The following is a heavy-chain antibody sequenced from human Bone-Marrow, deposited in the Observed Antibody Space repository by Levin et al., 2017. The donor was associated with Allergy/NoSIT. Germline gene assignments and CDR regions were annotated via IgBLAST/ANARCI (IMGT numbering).Heavy chain of an antibody. D-gene: IGHD6-13*01. V-gene: IGHV3-21*01. CDR3: AVYSSSWKTWGG. CDR1: EFTFSSYS. CDR2: IISSSSYI. J-gene: IGHJ4*02. Sequence: GGSLRLSCAASEFTFSSYSMNWVRQAPGKGLEWVSSIISSSSYIYYADSVKGRFTISRDNAKNSLYLQMNSLRAEDTAVYYCAVYSSSWKTWGGWGQGTLVTVSS.